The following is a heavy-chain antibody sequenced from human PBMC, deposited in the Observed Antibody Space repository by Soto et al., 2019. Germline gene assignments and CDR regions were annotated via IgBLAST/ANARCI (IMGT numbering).Heavy chain of an antibody. CDR1: GYTFTGYY. D-gene: IGHD3-22*01. CDR3: ARGKWLRDYYDYYDMDV. CDR2: INANSEST. J-gene: IGHJ6*03. Sequence: ASVKVSYKASGYTFTGYYMHWVRQAPGQGIEWMGWINANSESTNYAQKFQGWVTMTRDTSISTAYMELSHLRSEDTAVYFCARGKWLRDYYDYYDMDVWGKGTTVTVSS. V-gene: IGHV1-2*04.